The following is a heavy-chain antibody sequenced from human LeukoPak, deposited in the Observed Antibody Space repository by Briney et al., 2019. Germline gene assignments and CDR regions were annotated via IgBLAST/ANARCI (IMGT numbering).Heavy chain of an antibody. Sequence: GGSLRLSCAASGFTFSSYWMTWVRQAPGKGLEWVANIKRDGSEKHYVDSVKGRFTISRDNAKNSLYLQMNSLRAEDTAVYYCAKDHYYGSGSYYNDNYMDVWGKGTTVTVSS. J-gene: IGHJ6*03. CDR2: IKRDGSEK. D-gene: IGHD3-10*01. CDR3: AKDHYYGSGSYYNDNYMDV. CDR1: GFTFSSYW. V-gene: IGHV3-7*01.